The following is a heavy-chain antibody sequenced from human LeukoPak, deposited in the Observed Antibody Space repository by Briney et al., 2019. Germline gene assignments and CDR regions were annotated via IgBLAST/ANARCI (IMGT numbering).Heavy chain of an antibody. J-gene: IGHJ4*02. CDR2: ISGTSSYT. CDR1: GFTFSDYY. V-gene: IGHV3-11*06. CDR3: TRVVSVASYYFDY. Sequence: GGSLRLSCAASGFTFSDYYMSWIRQAPGKGLEWVSYISGTSSYTTYADSVKGRFTISRDNAKNSLYLQMNSLRAEDTAVYYCTRVVSVASYYFDYWGQGTLVTVSS. D-gene: IGHD6-19*01.